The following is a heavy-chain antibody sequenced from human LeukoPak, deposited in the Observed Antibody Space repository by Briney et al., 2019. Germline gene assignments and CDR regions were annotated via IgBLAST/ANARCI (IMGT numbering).Heavy chain of an antibody. CDR2: IYHSGST. Sequence: SETLSLTCTVSGYSISSGYYWGWIRQPPGKGLEWIGSIYHSGSTYYNPSLKSRVTISVDTSKNQFSLKLSSVTAADTAVYYCARDLAVKEPKGRLDYWGQGTLVTVSS. CDR3: ARDLAVKEPKGRLDY. D-gene: IGHD3-10*01. J-gene: IGHJ4*02. CDR1: GYSISSGYY. V-gene: IGHV4-38-2*02.